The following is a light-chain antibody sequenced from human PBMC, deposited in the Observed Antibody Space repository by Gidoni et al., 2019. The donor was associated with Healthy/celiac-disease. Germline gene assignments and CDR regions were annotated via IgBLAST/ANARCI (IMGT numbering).Light chain of an antibody. V-gene: IGKV1-39*01. J-gene: IGKJ1*01. CDR3: HQSYSTPRT. Sequence: DIQLTQSPSSLSASVGDRVTITCRASQSISSYLTGYQQKPGKAPKLLIYAASSWQSGVPSRCSGSGSVTDFTLTISSLQPEDFATYYCHQSYSTPRTFGQGTKVEIK. CDR2: AAS. CDR1: QSISSY.